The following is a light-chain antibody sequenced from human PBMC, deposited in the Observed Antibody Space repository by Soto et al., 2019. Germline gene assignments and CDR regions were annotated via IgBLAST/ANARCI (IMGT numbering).Light chain of an antibody. CDR3: QQSASAPRT. V-gene: IGKV1-39*01. Sequence: DIPMTQSPSSLSASVGDRVTITCRASQSITRYLNWYQQKPGKAPRLLIYGASTLQSGVSSRFSGSGSGTDFTLTIGSLQPEDFATYYCQQSASAPRTFGQGTKVEIK. J-gene: IGKJ1*01. CDR1: QSITRY. CDR2: GAS.